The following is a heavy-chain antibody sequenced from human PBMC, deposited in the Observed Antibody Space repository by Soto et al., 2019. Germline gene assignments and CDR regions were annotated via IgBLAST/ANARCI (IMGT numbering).Heavy chain of an antibody. CDR3: ARLPNFRAFDI. J-gene: IGHJ3*02. CDR1: GFKVNSDY. D-gene: IGHD3-3*01. CDR2: IYTGGST. Sequence: GGSLRLSCAASGFKVNSDYMSWVRQAPGKGLEWVSVIYTGGSTSYADSAKGRFTISRDNYKNTLYLQMSKLRAEDTAVYYCARLPNFRAFDIWGQGIMVTVSS. V-gene: IGHV3-66*04.